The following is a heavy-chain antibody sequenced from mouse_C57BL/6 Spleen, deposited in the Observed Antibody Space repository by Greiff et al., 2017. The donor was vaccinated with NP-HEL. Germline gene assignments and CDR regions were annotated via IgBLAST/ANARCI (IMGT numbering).Heavy chain of an antibody. CDR2: ISDGGSYT. J-gene: IGHJ3*01. CDR3: AREKDYGSSYSFAY. CDR1: GFTFSSYA. Sequence: DVKLVESGGGLVKPGGSLKLSCAASGFTFSSYAMSWVRQTPEKRLEWVATISDGGSYTYYPDNVKGRFTISRDNAKNNLYLQMSHLKSEDTAMYYCAREKDYGSSYSFAYWGQGTLVTVSA. V-gene: IGHV5-4*01. D-gene: IGHD1-1*01.